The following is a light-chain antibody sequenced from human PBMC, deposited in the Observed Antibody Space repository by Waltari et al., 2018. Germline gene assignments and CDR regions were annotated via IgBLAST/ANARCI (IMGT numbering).Light chain of an antibody. Sequence: SYELTQPPSVYVSPGQTATISCPGDQLGDTYARWYQQKPGQSPVLGIYQDNRRPSGIPGRFSGANSGNTATLTISGTQAMDEADYYCQAWDSSAAGVFGTGTKVTVL. CDR1: QLGDTY. J-gene: IGLJ1*01. CDR2: QDN. CDR3: QAWDSSAAGV. V-gene: IGLV3-1*01.